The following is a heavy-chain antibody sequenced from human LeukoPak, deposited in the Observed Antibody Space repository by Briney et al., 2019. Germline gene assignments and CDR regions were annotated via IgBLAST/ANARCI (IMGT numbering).Heavy chain of an antibody. V-gene: IGHV3-43*01. J-gene: IGHJ6*03. D-gene: IGHD6-13*01. Sequence: GGSLRLSCAASGFAFDDYTMHWVRQPPGKGLEWISLITWDGGTTYYADSVRGRFTISRDNSKNSLFLRMNSLRPEDTALYYCARDRTAEAGNDYYMGVWGNGTTVIVSS. CDR3: ARDRTAEAGNDYYMGV. CDR1: GFAFDDYT. CDR2: ITWDGGTT.